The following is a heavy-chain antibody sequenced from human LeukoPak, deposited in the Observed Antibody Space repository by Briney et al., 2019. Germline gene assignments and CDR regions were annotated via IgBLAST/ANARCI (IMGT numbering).Heavy chain of an antibody. CDR3: ARGTDRCSGGSCYGNDAFDI. J-gene: IGHJ3*02. CDR2: ISSSSSYI. V-gene: IGHV3-21*01. CDR1: GFTFSSYS. D-gene: IGHD2-15*01. Sequence: GGSLRLSCAASGFTFSSYSMNWVRQAPGKGLEWVSSISSSSSYIYYADSVKGRFTISRDNAKNSLYLQTNSLRAEDTAVYYCARGTDRCSGGSCYGNDAFDIWGQGTTVTVSS.